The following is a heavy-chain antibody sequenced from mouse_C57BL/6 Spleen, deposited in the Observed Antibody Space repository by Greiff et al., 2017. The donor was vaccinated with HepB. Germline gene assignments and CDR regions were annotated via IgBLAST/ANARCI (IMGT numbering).Heavy chain of an antibody. CDR3: AREMGQGWYFDV. CDR1: GYAFTNYL. D-gene: IGHD3-3*01. V-gene: IGHV1-54*01. Sequence: QVTLKVSGAELVRPGTSVKVSCKASGYAFTNYLIEWVKQRPGQGLEWIGVINPGSGGTNYNEKFKGKATLTADKSSSTAYMQLSSLTSEDSAVYFCAREMGQGWYFDVWGTGTTVTVSS. J-gene: IGHJ1*03. CDR2: INPGSGGT.